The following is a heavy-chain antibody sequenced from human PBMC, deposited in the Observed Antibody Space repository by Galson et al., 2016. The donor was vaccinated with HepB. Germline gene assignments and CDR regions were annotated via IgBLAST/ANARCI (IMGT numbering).Heavy chain of an antibody. Sequence: SLRLSCAASGFNFRSYWMHWVRQVPGKGLVWVSRISRDETDIIYADSVKGRFTVSRDNAKNTLFLQMNSLRAEDTAVYYCARGSDYVWGSLSYFDYWGQGTLVTVSS. CDR3: ARGSDYVWGSLSYFDY. CDR2: ISRDETDI. CDR1: GFNFRSYW. J-gene: IGHJ4*02. V-gene: IGHV3-74*01. D-gene: IGHD3-16*01.